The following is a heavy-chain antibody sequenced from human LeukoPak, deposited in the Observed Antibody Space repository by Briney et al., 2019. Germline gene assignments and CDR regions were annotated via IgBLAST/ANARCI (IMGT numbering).Heavy chain of an antibody. J-gene: IGHJ4*02. D-gene: IGHD2-21*02. CDR2: IYYSGST. CDR3: ARALLCGGDCYPPYYFDY. V-gene: IGHV4-39*01. Sequence: SETLSLTCTVSGGSISSSSYYWGWIRQPPGQGLEWIGSIYYSGSTYYNPSLRSRVTISVDTSKNLFSLKLSSVTAADTAVYYCARALLCGGDCYPPYYFDYWGQGTLVTVSS. CDR1: GGSISSSSYY.